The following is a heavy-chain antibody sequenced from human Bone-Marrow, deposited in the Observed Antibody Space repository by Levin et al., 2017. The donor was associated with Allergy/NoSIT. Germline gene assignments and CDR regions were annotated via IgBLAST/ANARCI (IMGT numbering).Heavy chain of an antibody. CDR3: AKALRIAVAGTGEGWGMDV. CDR2: ISGSGGST. CDR1: GFTFSSYA. J-gene: IGHJ6*02. Sequence: GESLKISCAASGFTFSSYAMSWVRQAPGKGLEWVSAISGSGGSTYYADSVKGRFTISRDNSKNTLYLQMNSLRAEDTAVYYCAKALRIAVAGTGEGWGMDVWGQGTTVTVSS. V-gene: IGHV3-23*01. D-gene: IGHD6-19*01.